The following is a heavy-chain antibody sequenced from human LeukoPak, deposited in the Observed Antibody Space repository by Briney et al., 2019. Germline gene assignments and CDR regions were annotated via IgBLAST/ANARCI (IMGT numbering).Heavy chain of an antibody. CDR1: GYTFTGYY. V-gene: IGHV1-2*04. CDR2: INPNSGGT. Sequence: ASVKVSCKASGYTFTGYYMHWVRQAPGQGLEWMGWINPNSGGTNYAQKFQGWVTMTRDTSISTAYMELSRLRSDGTAVYYCARGPPIIVGATNYYFDYWGQGTLVTVSS. CDR3: ARGPPIIVGATNYYFDY. D-gene: IGHD1-26*01. J-gene: IGHJ4*02.